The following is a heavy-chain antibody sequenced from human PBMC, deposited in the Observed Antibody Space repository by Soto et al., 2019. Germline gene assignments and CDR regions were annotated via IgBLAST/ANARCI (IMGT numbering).Heavy chain of an antibody. D-gene: IGHD3-22*01. Sequence: ESGGGVVQPGRSLRLSCAASGFTFSSYAMHWVRQAPGKGLEWVAVISYDGSNKYYADSVKGRFTISRDNSKNTLYLQMNSLRAEDTAVYYCARPPADDSSGYPFDYWGQGTLVTVSS. CDR2: ISYDGSNK. CDR3: ARPPADDSSGYPFDY. J-gene: IGHJ4*02. CDR1: GFTFSSYA. V-gene: IGHV3-30-3*01.